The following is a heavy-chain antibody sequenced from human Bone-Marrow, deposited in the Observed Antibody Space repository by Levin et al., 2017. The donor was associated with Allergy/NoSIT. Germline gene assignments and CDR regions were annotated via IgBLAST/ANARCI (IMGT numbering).Heavy chain of an antibody. CDR1: GFTFSNYW. CDR3: ARVLYNWNDVIDY. D-gene: IGHD1-1*01. Sequence: GGSLRLSCAASGFTFSNYWMHWVRQAPGKGLVWLSRLSSDGTTTNYADSVKGRFTISRDNAKNTLYLQMNTLRAEDTAVYYCARVLYNWNDVIDYWGQGTLVTVSS. J-gene: IGHJ4*02. V-gene: IGHV3-74*01. CDR2: LSSDGTTT.